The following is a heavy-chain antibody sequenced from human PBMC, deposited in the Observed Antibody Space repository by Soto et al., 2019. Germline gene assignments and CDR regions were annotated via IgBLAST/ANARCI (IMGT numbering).Heavy chain of an antibody. J-gene: IGHJ6*02. Sequence: QVQLQESGPGLVKPSQTLSLTCTVSGGSISSGGYYWSWIRQHPGKGLEWIGYIYYSGSTYYNPSLKSRVTISVDTSKNQFSLKRSSVTAADTAVYYCARKAVIPYYYGMDVWGQGTTVTVSS. CDR3: ARKAVIPYYYGMDV. V-gene: IGHV4-31*03. CDR1: GGSISSGGYY. CDR2: IYYSGST.